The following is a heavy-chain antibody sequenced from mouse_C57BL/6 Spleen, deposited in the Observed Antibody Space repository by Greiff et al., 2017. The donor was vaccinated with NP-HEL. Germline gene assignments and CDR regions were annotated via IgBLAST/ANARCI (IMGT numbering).Heavy chain of an antibody. CDR3: ARATHYGINPLMDY. CDR2: IYPGDGDT. Sequence: QVQLQESGPELVKPGASVKISCKASGYAFSSSWMNWVKQRPGKGLKWIGRIYPGDGDTNYNGKFKGKATLTADKSSSTAYMQLSSLTSEDSAVYFCARATHYGINPLMDYWGQGTSVTVSS. V-gene: IGHV1-82*01. D-gene: IGHD1-1*01. CDR1: GYAFSSSW. J-gene: IGHJ4*01.